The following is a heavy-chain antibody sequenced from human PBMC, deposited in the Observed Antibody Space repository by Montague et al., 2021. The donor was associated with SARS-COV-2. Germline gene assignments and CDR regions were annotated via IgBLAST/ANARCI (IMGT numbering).Heavy chain of an antibody. CDR2: IYYSGXT. D-gene: IGHD6-13*01. J-gene: IGHJ6*02. Sequence: SETLSLTCTVSGGSVSSSIYYWGWIRQPPGKGLEWIGSIYYSGXTXYXXXXKXRVTISVDTSKNQFSLKLSSVTAADTAVYYCARVGRQQLVRLSGMDVWGQGTTVTVSS. V-gene: IGHV4-39*07. CDR3: ARVGRQQLVRLSGMDV. CDR1: GGSVSSSIYY.